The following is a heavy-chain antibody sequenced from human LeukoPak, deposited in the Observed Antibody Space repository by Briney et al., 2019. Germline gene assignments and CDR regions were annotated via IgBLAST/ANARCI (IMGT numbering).Heavy chain of an antibody. Sequence: SETLSLTCAVYGGSFSGYYWSWIRHPPGKGLESIGEINHSGSTNYNPSLKSRVTISVDTSKNQFSLKLSSVTAADTAVYYCARVRRTAVSRYSGYYYYYGMDVWGQGTTVTVSS. V-gene: IGHV4-34*01. J-gene: IGHJ6*02. CDR2: INHSGST. D-gene: IGHD1-26*01. CDR1: GGSFSGYY. CDR3: ARVRRTAVSRYSGYYYYYGMDV.